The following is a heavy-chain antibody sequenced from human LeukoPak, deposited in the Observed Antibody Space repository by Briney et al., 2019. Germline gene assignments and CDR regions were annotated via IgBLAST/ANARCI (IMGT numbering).Heavy chain of an antibody. J-gene: IGHJ4*02. D-gene: IGHD3-3*01. CDR3: ARVSTIFGVSRGFDY. CDR2: INWNGGST. V-gene: IGHV3-20*04. Sequence: PGGSLRLSCAASGFTFDDYGMSWVRQAPGKGLEWVSGINWNGGSTGYADSVKGRFTISRDNAKNSLYLQMNSLRAEDTALYYCARVSTIFGVSRGFDYWGQGTLVTVSS. CDR1: GFTFDDYG.